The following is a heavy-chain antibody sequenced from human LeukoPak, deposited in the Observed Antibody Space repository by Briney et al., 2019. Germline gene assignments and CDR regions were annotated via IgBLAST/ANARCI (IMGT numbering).Heavy chain of an antibody. CDR1: GFTFSSYG. CDR3: ARVDLAYCGGDCYLFDY. Sequence: PGRSLRLSCAASGFTFSSYGMHWVRQAPGKGLEWVAVIRYDGSNKYYADSVKGRFTISRDNSKNTLYLQMNSLRAEDTAVYYCARVDLAYCGGDCYLFDYWGQGTLVTVSS. D-gene: IGHD2-21*02. V-gene: IGHV3-33*01. J-gene: IGHJ4*02. CDR2: IRYDGSNK.